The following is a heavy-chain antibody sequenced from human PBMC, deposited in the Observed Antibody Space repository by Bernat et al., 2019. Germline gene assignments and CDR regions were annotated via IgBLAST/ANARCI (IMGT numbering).Heavy chain of an antibody. CDR1: GFTLGTYG. Sequence: EVQLVESGGGLVQPGGSLRLSCAASGFTLGTYGVTWVRQAPGKGLEWVSSISGRGDGTFYADSVKGRFTTSRDNSKNTVYLQMNSLRDEDTALYFCAKDPNGYYVGAFDMWGQGTLVTVSS. CDR2: ISGRGDGT. J-gene: IGHJ3*02. V-gene: IGHV3-23*04. D-gene: IGHD4-17*01. CDR3: AKDPNGYYVGAFDM.